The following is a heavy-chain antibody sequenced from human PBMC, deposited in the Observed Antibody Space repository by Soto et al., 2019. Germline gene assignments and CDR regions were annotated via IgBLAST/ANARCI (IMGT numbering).Heavy chain of an antibody. CDR3: ATPKSGSSSWYYFDY. CDR2: ISGSGGST. Sequence: GSLRLSCAAPGFTFSSYAMSWVRQAPGKGLEWVSAISGSGGSTYYADSVKGRFTISRDNSKNTLYLQMNSLRAEDTAVYYCATPKSGSSSWYYFDYWGRGTLVTVSS. D-gene: IGHD6-13*01. CDR1: GFTFSSYA. J-gene: IGHJ4*02. V-gene: IGHV3-23*01.